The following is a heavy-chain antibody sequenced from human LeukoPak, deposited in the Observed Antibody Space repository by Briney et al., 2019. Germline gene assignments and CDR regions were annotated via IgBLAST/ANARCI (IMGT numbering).Heavy chain of an antibody. CDR1: GFSFTNAW. Sequence: GGSLRLSCAASGFSFTNAWMSWVRQAPGKGLEWVGRIKSKGDGEATDYAAPVKVRFTMSRDDSKATLYLQMNSLKAEDTAVYYCTTDLGITMIRGVIVYWGQGTLVTVSS. J-gene: IGHJ4*02. CDR3: TTDLGITMIRGVIVY. CDR2: IKSKGDGEAT. D-gene: IGHD3-10*01. V-gene: IGHV3-15*01.